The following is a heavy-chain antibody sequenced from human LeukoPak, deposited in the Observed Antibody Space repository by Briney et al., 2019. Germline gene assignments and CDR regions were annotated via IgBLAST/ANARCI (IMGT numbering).Heavy chain of an antibody. CDR2: ITGTGGST. D-gene: IGHD6-19*01. V-gene: IGHV3-23*01. CDR1: GFTFTSYA. CDR3: AKVRDTRDWYKDAFDI. Sequence: GGSLRLSCAASGFTFTSYAMSWVRQAPGKGLEWVSAITGTGGSTYYAASVKGRFTVSRDDSKDTLYLQMSSLRAEDTAMYYCAKVRDTRDWYKDAFDIWGQGTRVTVSS. J-gene: IGHJ3*02.